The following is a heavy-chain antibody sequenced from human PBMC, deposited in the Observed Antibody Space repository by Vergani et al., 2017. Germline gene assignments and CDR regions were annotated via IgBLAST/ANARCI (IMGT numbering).Heavy chain of an antibody. CDR1: GFPFTSYW. CDR3: ARDQNFQH. Sequence: EVQLVESGGGLVQPGGSLRLSCEASGFPFTSYWMSWVRQAPGKGLEWVANIKEDGSENYYLDSVKGRFTIFRDNTKNSVYLLMNSLRVDDTAVYYCARDQNFQHWGQGILVTVSS. J-gene: IGHJ1*01. V-gene: IGHV3-7*01. CDR2: IKEDGSEN.